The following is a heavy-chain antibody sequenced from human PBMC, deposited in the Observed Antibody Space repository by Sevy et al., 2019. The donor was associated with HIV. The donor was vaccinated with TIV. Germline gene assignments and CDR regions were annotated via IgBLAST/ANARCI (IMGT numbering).Heavy chain of an antibody. CDR1: GFTFSSYA. Sequence: GGSLRLSCAASGFTFSSYAMSWVRQAPGKGLEWVTAISGSGDSTYYADSVKGRFTISRDNSKNTLYLQMNSLRAEDTAVYYCAKVGIAAAGWFDYWGQGTLVTVSS. J-gene: IGHJ4*02. CDR2: ISGSGDST. CDR3: AKVGIAAAGWFDY. V-gene: IGHV3-23*01. D-gene: IGHD6-13*01.